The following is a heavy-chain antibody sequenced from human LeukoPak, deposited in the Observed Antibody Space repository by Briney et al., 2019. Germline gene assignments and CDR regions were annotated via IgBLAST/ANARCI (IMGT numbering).Heavy chain of an antibody. Sequence: GGSLRLSCAASGFTFSSYAMSWVRQAPGKGLEWVSAISGSGGSTYYADSVKGRFTISRDNSKNTLYLQMNSLRAEDTAVYYCAKEGDRSGYPLWDNDYWGQGTLVTVSS. J-gene: IGHJ4*02. CDR2: ISGSGGST. CDR1: GFTFSSYA. D-gene: IGHD3-22*01. V-gene: IGHV3-23*01. CDR3: AKEGDRSGYPLWDNDY.